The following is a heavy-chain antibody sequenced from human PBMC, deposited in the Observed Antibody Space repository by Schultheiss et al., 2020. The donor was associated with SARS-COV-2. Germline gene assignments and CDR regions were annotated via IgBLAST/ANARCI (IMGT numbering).Heavy chain of an antibody. V-gene: IGHV3-7*03. D-gene: IGHD4/OR15-4a*01. J-gene: IGHJ6*03. Sequence: GGSLRLSCVASGFTFSSHWMSWVRQAPGKGLEWVANVKEDGSEKYYVDSVKGRFTISRDNAKNSLYLQMNSLRAEDTAVYYCAKGGAQYYYYYYMDVWGKGTTVTVSS. CDR1: GFTFSSHW. CDR3: AKGGAQYYYYYYMDV. CDR2: VKEDGSEK.